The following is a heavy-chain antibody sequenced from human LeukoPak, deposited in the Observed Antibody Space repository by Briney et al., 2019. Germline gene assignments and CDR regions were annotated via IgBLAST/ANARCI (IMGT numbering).Heavy chain of an antibody. V-gene: IGHV4-4*07. D-gene: IGHD5-24*01. CDR3: ARARPQFDY. Sequence: SKTLSLTCTVSGDSISSTHWSWIRQPAGKGLEWIGRIYTNGGTDYNPSLKSRVTISRDTSKNQFSLQLTSVTAADTAVYYCARARPQFDYWGQGTLVTVSS. CDR1: GDSISSTH. CDR2: IYTNGGT. J-gene: IGHJ4*02.